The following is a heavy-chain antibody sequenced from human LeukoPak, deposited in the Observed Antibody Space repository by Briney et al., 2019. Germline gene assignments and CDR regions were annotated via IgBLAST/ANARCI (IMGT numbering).Heavy chain of an antibody. D-gene: IGHD6-19*01. V-gene: IGHV1-18*01. CDR3: ARDKGTVATYYYYYMDV. Sequence: GASVKVSCKASGYTFTSYGISWVRQAPGQGLEWMGWISAHNGNTNYEEKVQGRVTMTTDTSTSTAYMELRSLSSDDTAVYYCARDKGTVATYYYYYMDVWGKGTTVTVSS. J-gene: IGHJ6*03. CDR1: GYTFTSYG. CDR2: ISAHNGNT.